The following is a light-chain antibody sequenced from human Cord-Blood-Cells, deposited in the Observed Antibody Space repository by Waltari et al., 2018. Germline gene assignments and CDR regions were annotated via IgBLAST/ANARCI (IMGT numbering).Light chain of an antibody. V-gene: IGLV2-14*01. CDR1: SSDVGGYNY. CDR2: DVS. J-gene: IGLJ2*01. CDR3: SSDTSSSTVV. Sequence: QSALTQPASVSGSPGQSITISCTGTSSDVGGYNYVSWYQQHPGKAPKPMIYDVSNRPSGVSNRFSGTESGTTAPLTTSGLQAEDEADYYCSSDTSSSTVVFGGGTKLTVL.